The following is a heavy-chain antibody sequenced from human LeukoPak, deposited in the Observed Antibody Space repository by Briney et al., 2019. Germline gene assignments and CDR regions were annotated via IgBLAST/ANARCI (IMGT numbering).Heavy chain of an antibody. CDR1: GYIFSSYG. CDR2: MTPNDGKT. V-gene: IGHV1-8*01. J-gene: IGHJ5*02. D-gene: IGHD3-22*01. Sequence: ASVKVSCKTSGYIFSSYGINWVRQAPGQGLEWMGWMTPNDGKTGYAQKFQGRVSLTRNTSINTAYMELSSLGSEDTAMYYCARMNRYDGSGDWFDPGGQGTLVTVSS. CDR3: ARMNRYDGSGDWFDP.